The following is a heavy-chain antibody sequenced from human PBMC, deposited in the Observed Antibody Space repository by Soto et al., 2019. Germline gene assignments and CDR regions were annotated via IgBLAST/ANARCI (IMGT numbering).Heavy chain of an antibody. CDR3: GRDYTQPPAALNCFDP. Sequence: SVTVSCQASGGAFSSYAISWVRQAPGQGLEWMGGIIPIFGTANYAQKFQGRVTITADESTSTAYMELSSLRSEDTAVYYCGRDYTQPPAALNCFDPWGEGTLVTVSS. J-gene: IGHJ5*02. CDR1: GGAFSSYA. CDR2: IIPIFGTA. V-gene: IGHV1-69*13. D-gene: IGHD2-2*01.